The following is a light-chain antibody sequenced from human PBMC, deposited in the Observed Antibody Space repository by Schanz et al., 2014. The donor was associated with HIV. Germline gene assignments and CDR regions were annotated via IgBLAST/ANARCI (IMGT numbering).Light chain of an antibody. V-gene: IGLV2-23*02. J-gene: IGLJ3*02. CDR3: CSYAGSYWV. Sequence: QSALTQPASVSGSPGQSITISCTGTTRDVGNYNLVSWYQQHPGKAPRLVIFEVSQRPSGVSNRFSGSKSGNTASLSISGLQAEDEADYYCCSYAGSYWVFGGGTKLIVL. CDR2: EVS. CDR1: TRDVGNYNL.